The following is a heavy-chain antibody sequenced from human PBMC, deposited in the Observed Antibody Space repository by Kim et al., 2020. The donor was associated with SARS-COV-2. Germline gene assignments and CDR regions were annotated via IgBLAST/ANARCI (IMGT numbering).Heavy chain of an antibody. D-gene: IGHD2-15*01. Sequence: GGSLRLSCAASGFTFSSYAMSWVRQAPGKGLEWVSAISGSGGSTYYADSVKGRFTISRDNSKNTLYLQMNSLRAEDTAVYYCAKRGGCSGGSCYPYYFDYWGQGTLVTVSS. CDR1: GFTFSSYA. V-gene: IGHV3-23*01. CDR2: ISGSGGST. CDR3: AKRGGCSGGSCYPYYFDY. J-gene: IGHJ4*02.